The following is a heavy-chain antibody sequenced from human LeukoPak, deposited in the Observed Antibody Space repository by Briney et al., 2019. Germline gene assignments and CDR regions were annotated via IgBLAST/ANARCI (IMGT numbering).Heavy chain of an antibody. CDR3: ARAGRLGYFDY. J-gene: IGHJ4*02. V-gene: IGHV3-74*01. CDR2: INSDGSST. CDR1: GFTFSSHW. D-gene: IGHD6-19*01. Sequence: PGGSLRLSCAASGFTFSSHWMHCVRQAPGKGLVWVSRINSDGSSTSYADSVKGRFTISRDNAKNTLYLQMNSLRAEDTAVYYCARAGRLGYFDYWGQGTLVTVSS.